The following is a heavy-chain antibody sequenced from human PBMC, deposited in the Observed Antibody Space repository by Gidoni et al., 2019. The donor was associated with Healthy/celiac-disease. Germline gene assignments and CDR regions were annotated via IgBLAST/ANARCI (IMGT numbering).Heavy chain of an antibody. J-gene: IGHJ4*02. CDR3: ARDPLDFAGEPYFDY. CDR2: ISSSSSTI. Sequence: EVQLVESGGGLVQPGGSLRLSCAASGFTFSSYSMNWVRQAPGKGLEWVSYISSSSSTIYYADSVKGRFTISRDNAKNSLYLQMNSLRDEDTAVYYCARDPLDFAGEPYFDYWGQGTLVTVSS. CDR1: GFTFSSYS. D-gene: IGHD2-2*03. V-gene: IGHV3-48*02.